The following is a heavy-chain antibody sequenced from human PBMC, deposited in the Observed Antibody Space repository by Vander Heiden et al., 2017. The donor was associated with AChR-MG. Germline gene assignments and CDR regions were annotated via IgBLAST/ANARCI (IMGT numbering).Heavy chain of an antibody. CDR3: ARVRAPSRRYCSSTSCLDGFDY. D-gene: IGHD2-2*01. V-gene: IGHV1-8*01. CDR1: GYTFTSYD. J-gene: IGHJ4*02. Sequence: QVQLVQSGAEVKKPGASVQVSCKASGYTFTSYDINWVRQATGQGLEWMGWMNPNSGNTGYAQKFQGRVTMTRNTSISTAYMELSSLRSEDTAVYYCARVRAPSRRYCSSTSCLDGFDYWGQGTLVTVSS. CDR2: MNPNSGNT.